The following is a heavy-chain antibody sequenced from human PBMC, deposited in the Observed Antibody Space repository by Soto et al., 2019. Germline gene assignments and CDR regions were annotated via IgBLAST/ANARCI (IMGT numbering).Heavy chain of an antibody. J-gene: IGHJ4*02. V-gene: IGHV3-30*18. CDR1: GFTFSSYG. Sequence: PGGSLRLSCAASGFTFSSYGMHWVRQAPGKGLEWVAVISYGGSNKYYADSVKGRFTISRDNSKNTLYLQMSSLRAEDTAVYYCAKDLIAVASGMGYWGQGTLVTVSS. CDR3: AKDLIAVASGMGY. D-gene: IGHD6-19*01. CDR2: ISYGGSNK.